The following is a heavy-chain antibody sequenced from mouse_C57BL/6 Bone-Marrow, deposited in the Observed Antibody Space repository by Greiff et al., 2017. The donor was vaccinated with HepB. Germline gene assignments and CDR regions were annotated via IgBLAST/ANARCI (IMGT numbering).Heavy chain of an antibody. CDR3: ARESSSYPYWYFDV. J-gene: IGHJ1*03. D-gene: IGHD1-1*01. V-gene: IGHV1-50*01. CDR2: IDPSDSYT. CDR1: GYTFTSYW. Sequence: QVQLQQPGAELVKPGASVKLSCKASGYTFTSYWMQWVKQRPGQGLEWIGEIDPSDSYTNYNQKFKGKATLTVDTSSSTAYMQLSSLTSEDSAVYYCARESSSYPYWYFDVWGTGTTVTFSS.